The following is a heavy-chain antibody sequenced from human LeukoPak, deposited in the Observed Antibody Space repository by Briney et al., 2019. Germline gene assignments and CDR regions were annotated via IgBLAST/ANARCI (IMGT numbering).Heavy chain of an antibody. V-gene: IGHV3-23*01. D-gene: IGHD2-2*02. CDR2: ISGSGGST. J-gene: IGHJ4*02. CDR1: GFTFSSYA. Sequence: GGSLRLSCAASGFTFSSYAMSWVRQAPGKGLEWVSAISGSGGSTYYADSVKGRFTISRDNSKNTLYLQMNSLRAEDTAVYYCATVPTCSSTSCYKGPPDYWGQGTLGNVSS. CDR3: ATVPTCSSTSCYKGPPDY.